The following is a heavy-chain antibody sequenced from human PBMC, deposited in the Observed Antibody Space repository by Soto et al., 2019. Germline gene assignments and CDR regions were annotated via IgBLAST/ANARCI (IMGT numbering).Heavy chain of an antibody. CDR3: ARDGDTSGYYYFDY. Sequence: QVQLQESGPGLVKPSETLSLTCTVSGGSVSSGSYYWTWMRQPPGKGLEWIGYINYSGSTSYNPSLKGRVAISVDTSKKQVSLKVSSVTAADTAVYYCARDGDTSGYYYFDYWGQGTLVTVSS. CDR2: INYSGST. J-gene: IGHJ4*02. V-gene: IGHV4-61*01. D-gene: IGHD3-22*01. CDR1: GGSVSSGSYY.